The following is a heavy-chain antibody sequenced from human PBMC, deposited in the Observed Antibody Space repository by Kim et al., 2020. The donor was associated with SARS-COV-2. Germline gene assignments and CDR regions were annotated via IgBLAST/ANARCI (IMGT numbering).Heavy chain of an antibody. D-gene: IGHD3-10*01. CDR3: AKDPGILWFGPIITMNGWFDP. CDR1: GFTFSSYA. J-gene: IGHJ5*02. V-gene: IGHV3-23*01. CDR2: ISGSGGST. Sequence: GGSLRLSCAASGFTFSSYAMSWVRQAPGKGLEWVSAISGSGGSTYYADSVKGRFTISRDNSKNTLYLQMNSLRAEDTAVYYCAKDPGILWFGPIITMNGWFDPWGQGTLVTVSS.